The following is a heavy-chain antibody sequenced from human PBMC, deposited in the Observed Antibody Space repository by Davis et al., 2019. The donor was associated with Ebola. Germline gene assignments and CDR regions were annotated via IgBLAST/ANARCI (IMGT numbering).Heavy chain of an antibody. CDR2: IYNSGST. V-gene: IGHV4-39*07. J-gene: IGHJ4*02. D-gene: IGHD6-19*01. CDR1: GGSISSSTYY. Sequence: SETLSLTCAVSGGSISSSTYYWGWIRQPPGKGLEWIGSIYNSGSTHYNPSLQSRLTISVDASKNHFSLKLASVAAADTAVYYCATVIRGWTSAYWGQGILVTVSS. CDR3: ATVIRGWTSAY.